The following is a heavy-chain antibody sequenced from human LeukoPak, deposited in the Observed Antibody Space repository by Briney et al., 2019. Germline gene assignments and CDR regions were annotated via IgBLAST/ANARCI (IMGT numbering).Heavy chain of an antibody. V-gene: IGHV4-59*08. CDR2: IHYSGNT. CDR1: GGSISSYY. D-gene: IGHD1-26*01. CDR3: ARTNGASYYLGYFDY. J-gene: IGHJ4*02. Sequence: SETLSLTCTVSGGSISSYYWSWIRQPPGKGLEWIGFIHYSGNTNYNPSLESRLTISVDTSKNQFSLRLTSVTAADTAVYYCARTNGASYYLGYFDYWGQGTLVTVSS.